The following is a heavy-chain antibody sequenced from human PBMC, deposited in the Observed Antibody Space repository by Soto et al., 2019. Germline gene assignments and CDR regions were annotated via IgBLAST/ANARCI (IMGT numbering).Heavy chain of an antibody. Sequence: ASVKVSCKASGYTFTSYAMHWVRQAPGQRLEWMGWINAGNGNTKYSQKFQGRVTITRDTSASTAYMELSSLRSEDTAVYYCAVCIAKYYYYGMDVWGQGTTVTVSS. CDR2: INAGNGNT. J-gene: IGHJ6*02. CDR3: AVCIAKYYYYGMDV. CDR1: GYTFTSYA. V-gene: IGHV1-3*01. D-gene: IGHD6-13*01.